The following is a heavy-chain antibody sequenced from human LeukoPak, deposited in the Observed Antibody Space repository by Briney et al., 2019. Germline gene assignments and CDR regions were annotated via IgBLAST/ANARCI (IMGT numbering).Heavy chain of an antibody. CDR2: ISSGGNT. J-gene: IGHJ4*02. Sequence: GESLRLSCAASGFTFSTYAMSWVRHTPGKGLEWVSGISSGGNTQYTDSVKGRFTVSRDNSKNTLHLKMNSLRAEDTAVYYCAKGGTYYYGSGSDYWGQGTLVTISS. CDR3: AKGGTYYYGSGSDY. D-gene: IGHD3-10*01. CDR1: GFTFSTYA. V-gene: IGHV3-23*01.